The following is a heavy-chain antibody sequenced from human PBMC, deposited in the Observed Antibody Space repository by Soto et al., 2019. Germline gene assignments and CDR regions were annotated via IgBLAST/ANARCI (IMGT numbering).Heavy chain of an antibody. J-gene: IGHJ6*02. CDR2: INHSGST. CDR1: GGSFSGYY. Sequence: SETLSLTCAVYGGSFSGYYWSWIRQPPGKGLEWIGEINHSGSTNYNPSLKSRVTISVDTSKNQFSLKLSSVTAADTDVFYCGGGPGGALYRMDVWGQGSTVTGSS. V-gene: IGHV4-34*01. CDR3: GGGPGGALYRMDV.